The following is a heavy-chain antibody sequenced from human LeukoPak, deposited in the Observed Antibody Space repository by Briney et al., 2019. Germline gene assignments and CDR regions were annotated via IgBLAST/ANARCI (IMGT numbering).Heavy chain of an antibody. CDR2: INAGNGNT. Sequence: ASVKVSCKASGYTFTSYAMHWVRQAPGQRPEWMGWINAGNGNTKYSQKFQGRVTITRDTSASTAYMELSSLRSEDTAVYYCARGLWFGELLGGYYFDYWGQGTLVTVSS. J-gene: IGHJ4*02. CDR1: GYTFTSYA. V-gene: IGHV1-3*01. D-gene: IGHD3-10*01. CDR3: ARGLWFGELLGGYYFDY.